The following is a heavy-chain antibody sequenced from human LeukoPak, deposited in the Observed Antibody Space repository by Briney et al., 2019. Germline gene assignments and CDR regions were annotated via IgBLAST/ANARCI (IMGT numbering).Heavy chain of an antibody. CDR1: GYSISRCYY. J-gene: IGHJ4*02. CDR3: ARAGWIITSGIDY. V-gene: IGHV4-38-2*01. Sequence: SETLSLTCGVSGYSISRCYYWAWIRQPPGRGLEWIGTIYHIGSTYYTPSLGSRVTISVDTSKNEFSLNLKSVTAADTAVYYCARAGWIITSGIDYWGQGALVTVSS. D-gene: IGHD3-10*01. CDR2: IYHIGST.